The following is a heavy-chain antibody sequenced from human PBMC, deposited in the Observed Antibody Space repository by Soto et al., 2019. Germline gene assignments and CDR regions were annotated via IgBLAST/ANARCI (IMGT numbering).Heavy chain of an antibody. CDR1: GSPMNRYY. D-gene: IGHD4-17*01. CDR2: IFNSETS. CDR3: ARLYGTDYGFYY. V-gene: IGHV4-59*01. Sequence: QVQLQESGPGLVKTSETLSLTCTVSGSPMNRYYWSWIRQPPGKRLEWIGYIFNSETSKYNPSLYGGIAMSVDRSKNPCSLTAASLTAADTAVSSCARLYGTDYGFYYWGQGIPVTVSS. J-gene: IGHJ4*02.